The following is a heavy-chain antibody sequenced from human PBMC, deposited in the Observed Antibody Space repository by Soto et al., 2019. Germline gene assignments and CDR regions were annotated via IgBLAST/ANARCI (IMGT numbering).Heavy chain of an antibody. CDR2: IYWDDDK. V-gene: IGHV2-5*02. J-gene: IGHJ4*02. Sequence: QITLKESGPTLVKPTQTLTLTCTFSGFSLSTSGVGVGWIRQPPGKALEWLALIYWDDDKRYSPSLKSRLTNTKXTXXXQXXLTMTNMDPVETATYYCAHRPSYCSGGSCYSGFDYWGQGTLVTVSS. CDR1: GFSLSTSGVG. D-gene: IGHD2-15*01. CDR3: AHRPSYCSGGSCYSGFDY.